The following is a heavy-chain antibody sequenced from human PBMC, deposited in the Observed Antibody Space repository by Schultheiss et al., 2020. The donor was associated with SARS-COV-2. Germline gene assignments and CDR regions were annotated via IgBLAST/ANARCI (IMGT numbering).Heavy chain of an antibody. CDR1: GFNVSSNY. D-gene: IGHD4-11*01. V-gene: IGHV3-53*01. J-gene: IGHJ6*02. Sequence: GGSLRLSCAASGFNVSSNYMSWVRQAPGMGLEWVSAIYTGGSRYYADSVKGRFTISRDNSKNTLYLQMNSLRAEDTAVYYCARGSDYSHYYYGMDVWGQGTTVTVSS. CDR3: ARGSDYSHYYYGMDV. CDR2: IYTGGSR.